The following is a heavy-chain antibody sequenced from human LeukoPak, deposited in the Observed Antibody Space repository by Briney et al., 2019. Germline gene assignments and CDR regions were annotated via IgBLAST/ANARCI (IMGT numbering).Heavy chain of an antibody. CDR1: GGSISSSSYY. J-gene: IGHJ4*02. D-gene: IGHD3-22*01. Sequence: SETLSLTCTVSGGSISSSSYYWGWIRQPPGKGLEWIGSIYYSGSTYYNPSLKSRFTISVDTSKNQFSLKLSSVTAADTAVYYCARGGGTYYYDSSVLDYWGQGTLVTVSS. V-gene: IGHV4-39*07. CDR3: ARGGGTYYYDSSVLDY. CDR2: IYYSGST.